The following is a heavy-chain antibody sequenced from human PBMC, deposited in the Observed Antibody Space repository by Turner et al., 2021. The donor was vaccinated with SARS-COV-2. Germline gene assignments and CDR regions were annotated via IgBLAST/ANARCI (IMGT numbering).Heavy chain of an antibody. CDR1: GFAVSNNY. Sequence: EVHLVESGRGLVQPGGSLRLSCAASGFAVSNNYMSWVRQAAGKGLEWVSLIYSGGSTYDADSVTGRFTISRDNSKNTLYLQMNSLRAEDTAVYYCATRMTTLPQWGQGTLVTVSS. V-gene: IGHV3-66*01. CDR2: IYSGGST. J-gene: IGHJ4*02. D-gene: IGHD4-17*01. CDR3: ATRMTTLPQ.